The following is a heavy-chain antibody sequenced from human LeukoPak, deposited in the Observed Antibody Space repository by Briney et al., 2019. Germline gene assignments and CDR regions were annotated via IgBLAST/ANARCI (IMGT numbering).Heavy chain of an antibody. CDR2: IPGSGGAT. D-gene: IGHD4-11*01. V-gene: IGHV3-23*01. J-gene: IGHJ4*02. Sequence: GGSLRLSCEASGFTFSSYAIRWVRQAPGTGLEWVSSIPGSGGATYYADSVRGRFSISRDSSENTVYLQMNSLRAEDTALYYCARSVPDYTRFDYWGQGALVTVSS. CDR1: GFTFSSYA. CDR3: ARSVPDYTRFDY.